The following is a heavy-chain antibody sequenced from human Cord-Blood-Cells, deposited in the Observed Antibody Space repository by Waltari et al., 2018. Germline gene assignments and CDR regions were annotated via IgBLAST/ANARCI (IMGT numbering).Heavy chain of an antibody. D-gene: IGHD2-2*01. CDR1: GYTFTSYG. Sequence: QVQLVQSGAEVKKPGASVKVSCKASGYTFTSYGISWVRQAPGQGLEWMGWISAYNGSTNSAQKLQGRVTMTTDTSTSTAYMELRSLRSDDTAVYYCARDRRLDIVVVPAASNLDYWGQGTLVTVSS. V-gene: IGHV1-18*01. CDR3: ARDRRLDIVVVPAASNLDY. J-gene: IGHJ4*02. CDR2: ISAYNGST.